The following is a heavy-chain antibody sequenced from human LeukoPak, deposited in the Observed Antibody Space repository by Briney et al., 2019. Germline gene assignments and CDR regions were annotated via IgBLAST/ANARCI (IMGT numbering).Heavy chain of an antibody. J-gene: IGHJ3*02. CDR1: GGTFSSYA. D-gene: IGHD3-3*01. V-gene: IGHV1-69*13. CDR2: IIPIFGTA. Sequence: SVKVSCKASGGTFSSYAISWVRQAPGQGLEWMGGIIPIFGTANYAQKFQGRVTITADESTSTAYMELSSLRSKDTAVYYCASLGSITIFGVVTTDAFDIWGQGTMVTVSS. CDR3: ASLGSITIFGVVTTDAFDI.